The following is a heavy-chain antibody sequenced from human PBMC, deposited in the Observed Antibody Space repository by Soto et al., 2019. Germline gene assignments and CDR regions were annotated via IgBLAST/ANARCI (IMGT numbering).Heavy chain of an antibody. CDR1: RFTIGNYW. Sequence: EVLLVESGGGLVQPGGSLTLSCAASRFTIGNYWMNWVRQAPGKGLEWVANIQGDGSEEYYVGSVEGRFTISRDNTKNSLDLQMNSLRVEDTAVYYCAAGFPPDFWGQGTLVTVSS. D-gene: IGHD3-10*01. V-gene: IGHV3-7*01. J-gene: IGHJ4*02. CDR2: IQGDGSEE. CDR3: AAGFPPDF.